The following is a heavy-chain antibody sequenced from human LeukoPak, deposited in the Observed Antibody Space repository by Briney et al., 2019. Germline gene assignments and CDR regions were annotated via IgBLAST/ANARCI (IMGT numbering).Heavy chain of an antibody. CDR1: GFTFDDYA. CDR2: ISYDGSNK. D-gene: IGHD3-22*01. V-gene: IGHV3-30*03. CDR3: ARDYYYDSSGYLGY. J-gene: IGHJ4*02. Sequence: GGSLRLSCAASGFTFDDYAMHWVRQAPGKGLEWGAVISYDGSNKYYADSVKGRFTISRDNSKNTLYLQMNSLRAEDTAVYYCARDYYYDSSGYLGYWGQGTLVTVSS.